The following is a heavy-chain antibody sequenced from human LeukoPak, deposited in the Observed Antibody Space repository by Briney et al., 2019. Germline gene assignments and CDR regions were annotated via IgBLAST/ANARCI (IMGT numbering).Heavy chain of an antibody. V-gene: IGHV1-69*01. CDR2: IIPIFGTA. J-gene: IGHJ4*02. CDR3: AKSERGLTYPLDY. Sequence: SMKVSCKASGGTFSSYAISWVRQAPGQGLEWMGGIIPIFGTANYAQKFQGRVTITADESTSTAYMELSSLRSEDTAVYYCAKSERGLTYPLDYWGQGTLVTVSS. CDR1: GGTFSSYA. D-gene: IGHD1-1*01.